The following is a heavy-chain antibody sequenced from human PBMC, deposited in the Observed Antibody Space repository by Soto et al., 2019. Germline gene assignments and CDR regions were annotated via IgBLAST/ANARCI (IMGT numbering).Heavy chain of an antibody. CDR1: GYPVTAYY. CDR3: ARGGGVGVAGSAAFDM. J-gene: IGHJ3*02. V-gene: IGHV1-2*02. CDR2: INPATGAA. D-gene: IGHD3-3*01. Sequence: QLHLVQSGAVVKKPGASVTVSCSASGYPVTAYYMHWVRQAPGRGLEWMGGINPATGAAKYTQTFPGRVTLARETSTDTGFMELGGPTSEEPAVFYWARGGGVGVAGSAAFDMWGQGTLVTVSS.